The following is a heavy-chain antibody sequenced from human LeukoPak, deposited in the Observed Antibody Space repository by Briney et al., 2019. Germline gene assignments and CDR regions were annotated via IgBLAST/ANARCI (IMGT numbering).Heavy chain of an antibody. J-gene: IGHJ5*02. CDR1: GYTFTSYG. Sequence: ASVKVSCKASGYTFTSYGISWVRQAPGQGLEWMEWISAYNGNTNYAQKLQGRVTMTTDTSTSTAYMELRSLRSDDTAVYYCARVVLAAAGSNWFDPWGQGTLVTVSS. CDR3: ARVVLAAAGSNWFDP. D-gene: IGHD6-13*01. CDR2: ISAYNGNT. V-gene: IGHV1-18*04.